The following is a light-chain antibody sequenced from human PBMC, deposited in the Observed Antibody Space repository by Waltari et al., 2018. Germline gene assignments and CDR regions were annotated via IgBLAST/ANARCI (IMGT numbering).Light chain of an antibody. CDR2: WAS. CDR1: QSVLYSSNNKNY. V-gene: IGKV4-1*01. Sequence: DIVMTQSPDSLAVSLGERATINCESSQSVLYSSNNKNYLAWYQQKPGQPPQLLIYWASTRDSGVPDRFSGSGSGTDFTLSISSLQAEDVAFYYCQQYYTTPWTFGQGTKVEIK. CDR3: QQYYTTPWT. J-gene: IGKJ1*01.